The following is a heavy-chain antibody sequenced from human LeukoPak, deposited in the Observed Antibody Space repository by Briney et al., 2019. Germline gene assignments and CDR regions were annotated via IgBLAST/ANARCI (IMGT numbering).Heavy chain of an antibody. V-gene: IGHV3-23*01. CDR1: GFTFSSYA. Sequence: PGGSLRLSCAASGFTFSSYAMSWVRQAPGKGLEWVSAISGSGGSTYYANSVKGRFTISRDNSKNTLYLQMNSLRAEDTAVYYCAKAPKYSSSLFVYYFDYWGQGTLVTVSS. J-gene: IGHJ4*02. CDR3: AKAPKYSSSLFVYYFDY. CDR2: ISGSGGST. D-gene: IGHD6-13*01.